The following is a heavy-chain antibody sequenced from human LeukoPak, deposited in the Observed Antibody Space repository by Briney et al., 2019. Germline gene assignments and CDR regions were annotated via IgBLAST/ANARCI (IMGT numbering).Heavy chain of an antibody. J-gene: IGHJ6*03. CDR2: ISSSSSTI. V-gene: IGHV3-48*01. D-gene: IGHD2-2*01. CDR1: GFTFSSYS. Sequence: GGSLRLPCAASGFTFSSYSMNWVRQAPGKGLEWVSYISSSSSTIYYADSVKGRFTISRDNAKNSLYLQMNSLRAEDTAVYYCASVDIVVVPAAIRHYYYMDVWGKGTTVTVSS. CDR3: ASVDIVVVPAAIRHYYYMDV.